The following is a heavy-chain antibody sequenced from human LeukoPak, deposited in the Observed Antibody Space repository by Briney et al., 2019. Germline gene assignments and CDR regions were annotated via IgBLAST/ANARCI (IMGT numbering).Heavy chain of an antibody. D-gene: IGHD3-10*01. J-gene: IGHJ5*02. CDR1: GGSVSSGSYY. Sequence: SETLSLTCTVSGGSVSSGSYYWSWIRQPPGKGLEWIGYIYYSGSTNYNPSLKSRVTISVDTSKNQFSLKLSSVTAADTAVYYCARDRTGPLSYYYGINPWGQGTLVTVSS. CDR2: IYYSGST. CDR3: ARDRTGPLSYYYGINP. V-gene: IGHV4-61*01.